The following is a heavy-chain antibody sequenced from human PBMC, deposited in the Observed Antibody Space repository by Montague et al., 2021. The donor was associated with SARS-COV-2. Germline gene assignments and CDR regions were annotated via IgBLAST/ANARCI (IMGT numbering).Heavy chain of an antibody. D-gene: IGHD3-22*01. CDR2: IYYSGST. J-gene: IGHJ3*02. Sequence: SETLSLTCTVSGGSISSYYWSWIRQPPGKGLEWIGDIYYSGSTYYNPSLKSRVTISVDTSKKQFSLKLSSVTAADTAVYYCARDPRYDSSGYYLGSAFDIWGPGTMVTVSS. CDR3: ARDPRYDSSGYYLGSAFDI. V-gene: IGHV4-59*06. CDR1: GGSISSYY.